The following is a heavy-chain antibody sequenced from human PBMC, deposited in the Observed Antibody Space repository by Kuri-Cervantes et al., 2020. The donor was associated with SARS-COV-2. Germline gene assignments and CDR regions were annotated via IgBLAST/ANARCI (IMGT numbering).Heavy chain of an antibody. V-gene: IGHV3-69-1*01. D-gene: IGHD6-13*01. CDR2: ISSSTTI. Sequence: GGSLRLSCAASGFIFSDFGMNWVRQAPGKGLEWVSYISSSTTIYYADSAKGRFTISRDNAKNSLYLQMNSLRAEDTAVYYCARVFGSYVAAAAAYYFDYWGQGTLVTVSS. J-gene: IGHJ4*01. CDR1: GFIFSDFG. CDR3: ARVFGSYVAAAAAYYFDY.